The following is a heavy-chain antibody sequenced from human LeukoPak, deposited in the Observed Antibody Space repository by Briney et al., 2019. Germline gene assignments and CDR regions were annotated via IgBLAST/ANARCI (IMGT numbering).Heavy chain of an antibody. D-gene: IGHD1-26*01. J-gene: IGHJ3*02. CDR1: GYRFTSYW. CDR2: IYPGDSDT. V-gene: IGHV5-51*01. Sequence: GESLKISCKGSGYRFTSYWIGWVRQMPGKGLGWMGIIYPGDSDTIYSPPFQGQVTISADKSTSTANLQWSSLKASDTAMYYCARSGGNYYSIWGQGTMVTVSS. CDR3: ARSGGNYYSI.